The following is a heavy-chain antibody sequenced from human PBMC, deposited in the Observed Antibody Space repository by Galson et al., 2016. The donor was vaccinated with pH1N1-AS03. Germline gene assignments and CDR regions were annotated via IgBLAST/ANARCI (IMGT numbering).Heavy chain of an antibody. CDR3: ARRVSSKAYGMDV. Sequence: QSGAEVKKPGESLKISCTGSGYTFTTYWIAWVRQMPGKGLEWMGIIYPGDSDTRYSPSFQGQVTVSVDKSISTAYLQWSSLKASDTAMYYCARRVSSKAYGMDVWGQGTTVTVSS. D-gene: IGHD4-11*01. V-gene: IGHV5-51*01. J-gene: IGHJ6*02. CDR1: GYTFTTYW. CDR2: IYPGDSDT.